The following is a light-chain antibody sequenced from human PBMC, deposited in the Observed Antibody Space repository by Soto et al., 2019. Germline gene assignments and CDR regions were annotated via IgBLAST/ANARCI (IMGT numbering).Light chain of an antibody. V-gene: IGKV1-39*01. Sequence: DIQMTQTPFSLSASVGYRLTITFLASQSISSYLNWYQQKPXKPPKLXXYAAVSLQSGIPSRFSAYGSGTDFTLTISSLQTEDFANYYCQQTYSSPQWTFGQGTKVDIK. CDR1: QSISSY. J-gene: IGKJ1*01. CDR3: QQTYSSPQWT. CDR2: AAV.